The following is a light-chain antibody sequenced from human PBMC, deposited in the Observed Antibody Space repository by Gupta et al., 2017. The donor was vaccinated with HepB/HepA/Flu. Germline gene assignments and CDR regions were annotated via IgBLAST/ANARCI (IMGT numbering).Light chain of an antibody. J-gene: IGLJ2*01. V-gene: IGLV3-19*01. CDR2: GKN. CDR3: NTRDSSGNQVV. Sequence: SAELPPDPAVPGAVGPTVRSTCQGDSPGSYYESWYQQKPGQAPGLVIYGKNNRPSGIPDRFSGSNSGNTASLTITGAQAEDEADYYCNTRDSSGNQVVFGGGTKLTVL. CDR1: SPGSYY.